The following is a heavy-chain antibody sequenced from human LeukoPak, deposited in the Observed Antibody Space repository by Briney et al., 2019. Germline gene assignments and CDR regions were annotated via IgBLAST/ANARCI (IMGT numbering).Heavy chain of an antibody. D-gene: IGHD5-18*01. CDR1: GYTFTSYY. CDR2: INPNTGGT. CDR3: AREYSYGPPRFDY. V-gene: IGHV1-2*02. J-gene: IGHJ4*02. Sequence: GASVKVSCKAAGYTFTSYYIHWVRQAPGQGLEWMGWINPNTGGTHYAQNFQGRVTMTRDTSISTAYMELSRLRSDDTAVYYCAREYSYGPPRFDYWGQGTLVTVSS.